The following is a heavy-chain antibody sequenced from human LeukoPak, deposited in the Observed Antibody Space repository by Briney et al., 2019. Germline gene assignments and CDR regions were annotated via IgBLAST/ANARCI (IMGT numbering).Heavy chain of an antibody. CDR3: ARLRSPVTILYYFDH. Sequence: SETLSLTCTVSGGSISSSTYCWGWIRQPPGKGLEWIGSFYCSGSTYYNPSLKSRVTISVDTSKNQFSLKLSSVTAADTAVYYCARLRSPVTILYYFDHWGQGTLVTVSS. CDR2: FYCSGST. CDR1: GGSISSSTYC. V-gene: IGHV4-39*01. J-gene: IGHJ4*02. D-gene: IGHD4-17*01.